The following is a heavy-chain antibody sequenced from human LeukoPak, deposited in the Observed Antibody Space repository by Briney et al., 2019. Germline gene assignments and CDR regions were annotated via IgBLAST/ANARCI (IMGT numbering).Heavy chain of an antibody. J-gene: IGHJ4*02. Sequence: GGTLRLSCAASGFTFSSYGMSWVRQAPGKGLEWVSAISGSGGTTYYADSVKGRFTISRDNSNNTLYLQMNSLRAEDTAVYYCARRATTERGHSYGLDYWGQGTLVTVSS. D-gene: IGHD5-18*01. V-gene: IGHV3-23*01. CDR1: GFTFSSYG. CDR3: ARRATTERGHSYGLDY. CDR2: ISGSGGTT.